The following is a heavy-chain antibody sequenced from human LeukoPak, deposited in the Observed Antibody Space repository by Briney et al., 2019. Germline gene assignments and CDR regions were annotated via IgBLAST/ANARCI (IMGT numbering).Heavy chain of an antibody. CDR3: ATYGDYGQFDY. CDR2: ISSSSSYI. Sequence: GGSLRLSCAASGFTFSSYSMNWVRQAPGKGLEWVSSISSSSSYIYYADSVKGRFTISRDNAKNSLYLQMNSLRAEDTAVYYCATYGDYGQFDYWGQGTLVTVSS. CDR1: GFTFSSYS. D-gene: IGHD4-17*01. V-gene: IGHV3-21*01. J-gene: IGHJ4*02.